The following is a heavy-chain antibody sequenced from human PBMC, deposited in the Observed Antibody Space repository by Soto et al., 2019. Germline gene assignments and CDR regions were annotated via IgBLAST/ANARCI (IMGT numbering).Heavy chain of an antibody. CDR3: AGTIFGVVIPGFDY. Sequence: QLLESGPGLVKPSETLSLTCTVSGGSISSSSYYWGWIRQPPGKGLEWIGSIYYSGSTYYNPSLKSRVTISVDTSKNQFSLKLSSVTAADTAVYYWAGTIFGVVIPGFDYWGQGTLVTVSS. D-gene: IGHD3-3*01. CDR1: GGSISSSSYY. CDR2: IYYSGST. V-gene: IGHV4-39*01. J-gene: IGHJ4*02.